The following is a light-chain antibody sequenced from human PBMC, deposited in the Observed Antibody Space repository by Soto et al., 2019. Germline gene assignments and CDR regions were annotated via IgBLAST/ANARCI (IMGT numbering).Light chain of an antibody. V-gene: IGLV2-14*01. CDR3: SSYTSSSTYV. CDR1: SSDVGGYNY. Sequence: QSALTQPASVSGSPGQSITISCTGTSSDVGGYNYVSWYQQHPGKAPKSMIYEVSNRPSGVANRFSGSKSGNTASVTISGLQAEDEGDYYCSSYTSSSTYVFGTGTKLTVL. CDR2: EVS. J-gene: IGLJ1*01.